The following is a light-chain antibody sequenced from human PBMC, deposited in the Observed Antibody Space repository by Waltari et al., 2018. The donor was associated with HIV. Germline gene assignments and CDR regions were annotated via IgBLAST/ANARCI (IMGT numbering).Light chain of an antibody. CDR3: MQTVQLSWT. Sequence: EIVMTQTPLSLSVTPGQPASISCKSSQSLLHSDGKTYLYWYLQRPGQPPQPLMYEVSTRFAGVPDRFCGSGSGTDFTLRISRVEAEDVGVYYCMQTVQLSWTFGQGTKVQIK. CDR1: QSLLHSDGKTY. J-gene: IGKJ1*01. V-gene: IGKV2D-29*01. CDR2: EVS.